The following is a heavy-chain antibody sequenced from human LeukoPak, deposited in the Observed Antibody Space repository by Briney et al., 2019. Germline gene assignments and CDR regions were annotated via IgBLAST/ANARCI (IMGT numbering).Heavy chain of an antibody. Sequence: PSETLSLTCTVSGGSISSYYWSWIRQPPGKGLEWIGYIYYSGSTNYNPSLKSRVTISVDTSENQFSLKLSSVTAADTAVYYCAREEWVSIAVAATFDYWGQGTLVTVSS. D-gene: IGHD6-19*01. CDR3: AREEWVSIAVAATFDY. CDR2: IYYSGST. CDR1: GGSISSYY. V-gene: IGHV4-59*01. J-gene: IGHJ4*02.